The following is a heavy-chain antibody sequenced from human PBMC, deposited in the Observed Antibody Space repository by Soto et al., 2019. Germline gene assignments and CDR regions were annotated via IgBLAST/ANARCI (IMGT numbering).Heavy chain of an antibody. CDR2: ISGSGGST. D-gene: IGHD2-2*01. CDR1: GFTFSSYA. Sequence: EVQLLESGGGLVQPGGSLRLSCAASGFTFSSYAMSWVRQAPGKGLEWVSAISGSGGSTYYADSVKGRFTISRDNSKNKLYLQMNSVRAEDTAVYYCAKGRGYCSSTSCYVGSDYWGQGTLVTVSS. V-gene: IGHV3-23*01. J-gene: IGHJ4*02. CDR3: AKGRGYCSSTSCYVGSDY.